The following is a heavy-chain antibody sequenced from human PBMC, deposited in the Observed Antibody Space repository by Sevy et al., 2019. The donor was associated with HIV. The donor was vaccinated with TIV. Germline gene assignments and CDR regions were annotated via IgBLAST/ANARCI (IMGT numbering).Heavy chain of an antibody. J-gene: IGHJ4*02. V-gene: IGHV3-23*01. CDR3: AKDRVSGTYYTGDFDY. D-gene: IGHD3-10*01. Sequence: GSLRLSCAASGFTFSTYAMTWVRQAPGKGLEWVSVISASAGSTYYSDSVKGRFIISRDNSKNTLYLQMNSLRAEDTAVYYCAKDRVSGTYYTGDFDYWGQGTLVTVSS. CDR1: GFTFSTYA. CDR2: ISASAGST.